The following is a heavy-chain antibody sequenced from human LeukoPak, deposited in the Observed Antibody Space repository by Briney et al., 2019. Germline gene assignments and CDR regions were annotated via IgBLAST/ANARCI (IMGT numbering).Heavy chain of an antibody. D-gene: IGHD5-18*01. CDR1: GFTFSSYA. Sequence: QPGGSLRLSCAASGFTFSSYAMSWVRQTPGKGLEWVSAISGSGGSTYYADSVKGRFTVSRDNAKSTLYLQMNTLRAEDTAVYYCVRDLPQTGYSYDYWGQGTLVTVSS. CDR3: VRDLPQTGYSYDY. CDR2: ISGSGGST. V-gene: IGHV3-23*01. J-gene: IGHJ4*02.